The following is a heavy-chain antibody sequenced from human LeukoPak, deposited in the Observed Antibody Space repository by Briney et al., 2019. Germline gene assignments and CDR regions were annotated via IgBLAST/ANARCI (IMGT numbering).Heavy chain of an antibody. V-gene: IGHV4-34*01. CDR2: INHSGST. Sequence: PSETLSLTCAVSGGSFSPYYWSWIRQPPGKGLEWIGEINHSGSTNYNPSLKSRVTISVDTSKNQFSLKLSSVTAADTAVYYCARGGFYCGGDCFGAFDIWGQGTMVTVSS. CDR1: GGSFSPYY. CDR3: ARGGFYCGGDCFGAFDI. D-gene: IGHD2-21*02. J-gene: IGHJ3*02.